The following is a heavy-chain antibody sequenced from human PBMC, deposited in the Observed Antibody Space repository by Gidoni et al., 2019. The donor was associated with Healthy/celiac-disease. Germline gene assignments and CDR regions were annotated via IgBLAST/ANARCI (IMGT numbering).Heavy chain of an antibody. V-gene: IGHV3-53*01. D-gene: IGHD3-3*01. CDR2: IYSGGST. J-gene: IGHJ6*02. CDR3: ARDLPNYDFWSGYYITGMDV. CDR1: GFTVSSNY. Sequence: EVQLVESGGGLIQPGGSLRLSCAASGFTVSSNYMSWVRQAPGKGLEWVSVIYSGGSTYYADSVKGRFTISRDNSKNTLYLQMNSLRAEDTAVYYCARDLPNYDFWSGYYITGMDVWGQGTTVTVSS.